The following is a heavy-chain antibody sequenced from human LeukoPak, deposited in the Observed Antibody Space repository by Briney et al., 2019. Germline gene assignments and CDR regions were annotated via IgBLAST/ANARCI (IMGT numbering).Heavy chain of an antibody. V-gene: IGHV1-8*03. D-gene: IGHD2-2*01. Sequence: ASVRVSCKASGYTFTSYDINWVRQATGQGLEWMGWMNPNSGNTGYAQKFQGRVTITRNTSISTAYMELSSLRSEDTAVYYCARDHIVVVPAAMVGPPRHYYYYMDVWGKGTTVTISS. CDR3: ARDHIVVVPAAMVGPPRHYYYYMDV. CDR2: MNPNSGNT. CDR1: GYTFTSYD. J-gene: IGHJ6*03.